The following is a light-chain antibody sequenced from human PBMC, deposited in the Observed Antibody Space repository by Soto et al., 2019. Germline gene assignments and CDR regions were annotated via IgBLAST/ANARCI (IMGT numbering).Light chain of an antibody. CDR2: DVS. CDR1: SSDVGGYNY. Sequence: QSALTQPASVSGSPGQSITISCTGTSSDVGGYNYVSWYQQHPGKVPKLIIYDVSDRPSGVSNRFSASKSGNTASLTISGLQAEDDADYYCSSYTSSSTLNVFGSGTKLTVL. V-gene: IGLV2-14*01. J-gene: IGLJ1*01. CDR3: SSYTSSSTLNV.